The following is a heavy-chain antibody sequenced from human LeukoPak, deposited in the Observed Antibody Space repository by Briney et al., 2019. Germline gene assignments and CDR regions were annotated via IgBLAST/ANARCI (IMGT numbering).Heavy chain of an antibody. CDR1: GFTFSSHA. J-gene: IGHJ4*02. CDR2: IYHSGST. V-gene: IGHV4-59*11. D-gene: IGHD4-23*01. CDR3: ARGVTFDYGGNSSPFDY. Sequence: PGGSLRLSCAASGFTFSSHAMSWVRQPPGKGLEWIGPIYHSGSTNYNPSLKSRVAISIDTSTNQFVLKLNSVTAADTAVYYCARGVTFDYGGNSSPFDYWGQGTLVTVSS.